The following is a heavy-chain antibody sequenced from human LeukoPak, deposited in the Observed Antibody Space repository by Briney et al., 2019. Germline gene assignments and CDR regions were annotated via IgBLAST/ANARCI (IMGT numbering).Heavy chain of an antibody. CDR2: ISGSGGST. CDR1: GFTFSSYA. J-gene: IGHJ4*02. CDR3: AKGVWSGYSKNYFDY. V-gene: IGHV3-23*01. D-gene: IGHD3-3*01. Sequence: GGSLRLSCAASGFTFSSYAMSWVRQAPGKGLEWVSAISGSGGSTYYADSVKGRFTISRDNSKYTLYLQMNSLRAEDTAVYYCAKGVWSGYSKNYFDYWGQGTLVTVSS.